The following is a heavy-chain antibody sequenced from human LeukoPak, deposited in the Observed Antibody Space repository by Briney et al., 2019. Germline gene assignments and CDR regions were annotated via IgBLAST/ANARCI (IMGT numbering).Heavy chain of an antibody. CDR3: ARVRRYCSSTSCYWPAFDI. V-gene: IGHV4-34*01. D-gene: IGHD2-2*01. J-gene: IGHJ3*02. CDR1: GGSFSGYY. Sequence: SSETLSLTCAVYGGSFSGYYWRWIRQPPGKGLEWIGEINHSGSTNYNPSLKSRVTISVDTSRNQFSLKLSSVTAADTAVYYCARVRRYCSSTSCYWPAFDIWGQGTMITVSS. CDR2: INHSGST.